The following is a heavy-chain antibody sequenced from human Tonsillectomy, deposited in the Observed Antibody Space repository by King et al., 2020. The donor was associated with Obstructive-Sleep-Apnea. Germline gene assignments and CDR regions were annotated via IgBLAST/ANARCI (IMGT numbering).Heavy chain of an antibody. D-gene: IGHD3-16*01. CDR1: GFSFDDYA. CDR3: VKDRAGGVPDAFDI. CDR2: INCNSGYI. V-gene: IGHV3-9*01. Sequence: VQLVESGGGLVQPGRSLRLSCATSGFSFDDYAMHWVRQAPGKGLEWVSGINCNSGYIGYADSVKGRFTSSRDNAKNSLSLQMNSLRAEDTALYYCVKDRAGGVPDAFDIWGQGTMVTVSS. J-gene: IGHJ3*02.